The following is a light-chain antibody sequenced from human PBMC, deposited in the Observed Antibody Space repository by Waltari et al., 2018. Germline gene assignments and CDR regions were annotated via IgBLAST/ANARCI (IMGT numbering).Light chain of an antibody. CDR3: QQSYGAPPT. V-gene: IGKV1-39*01. CDR2: AAS. CDR1: QSINNY. J-gene: IGKJ4*01. Sequence: DIQMTQSPSSLSASVGDRVTITCRASQSINNYLNWYQQKPGKAPKLLVYAASRLQSGVPSRFRGSASGTDYTLTISSLESEDSGTYYCQQSYGAPPTFAGGTTVEI.